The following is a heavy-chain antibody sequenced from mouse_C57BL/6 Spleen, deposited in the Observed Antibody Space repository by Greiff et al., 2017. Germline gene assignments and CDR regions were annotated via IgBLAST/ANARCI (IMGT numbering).Heavy chain of an antibody. D-gene: IGHD1-1*01. CDR3: ARRGYYGSTWCFEV. CDR1: GFSLSTSGMG. Sequence: VTLKVSGPGILQSSQTLSLTCSFSGFSLSTSGMGVSWIRQPSGKGLEWLAHIYWDDDKRYNPSLKSRLTISKATSRNQVFLKITSVNTADTATYYCARRGYYGSTWCFEVWGTGTAITVYS. CDR2: IYWDDDK. V-gene: IGHV8-12*01. J-gene: IGHJ1*03.